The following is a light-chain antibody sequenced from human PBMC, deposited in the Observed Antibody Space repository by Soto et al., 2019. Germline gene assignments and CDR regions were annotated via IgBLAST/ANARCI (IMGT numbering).Light chain of an antibody. CDR2: EGT. CDR1: SSDVGSYNL. CDR3: SSYAGSSSFPYV. V-gene: IGLV2-23*03. Sequence: SVLTQPASVSGSPEQSITISCTGTSSDVGSYNLVSWYQQYPGKAPKLIIYEGTERPSGISNRFSGSKSGNTASLTISGLQAEDEADYYCSSYAGSSSFPYVFGTGTKSPS. J-gene: IGLJ1*01.